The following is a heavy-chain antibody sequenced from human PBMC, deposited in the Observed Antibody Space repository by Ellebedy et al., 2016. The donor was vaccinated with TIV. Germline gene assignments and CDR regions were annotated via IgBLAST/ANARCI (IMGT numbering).Heavy chain of an antibody. CDR1: GFTFTSAW. CDR2: ITTRIEGGTT. V-gene: IGHV3-15*01. J-gene: IGHJ4*02. CDR3: SADSPSPTGRIDY. Sequence: GESLKISCAASGFTFTSAWLIWVRQAPGKGLDWVARITTRIEGGTTDYSAPVKGRFTITRDDTKNKLYLQMNSLKTEDTAVYYRSADSPSPTGRIDYWGQGTLVTVSS.